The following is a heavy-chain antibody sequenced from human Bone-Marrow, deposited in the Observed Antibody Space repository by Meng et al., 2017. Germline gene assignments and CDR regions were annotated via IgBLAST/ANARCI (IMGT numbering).Heavy chain of an antibody. D-gene: IGHD4-17*01. CDR2: IETKPKNYAT. CDR1: GVTFSGSD. Sequence: GESLKISCAVSGVTFSGSDIHWVRQASGKGLEWVGRIETKPKNYATSYAESLRGRFTISRDDSKNMAYLQMNSLETEDTALYYCARDRDYGDYPQPDAFDIWGQGTMVTVSS. V-gene: IGHV3-73*01. J-gene: IGHJ3*02. CDR3: ARDRDYGDYPQPDAFDI.